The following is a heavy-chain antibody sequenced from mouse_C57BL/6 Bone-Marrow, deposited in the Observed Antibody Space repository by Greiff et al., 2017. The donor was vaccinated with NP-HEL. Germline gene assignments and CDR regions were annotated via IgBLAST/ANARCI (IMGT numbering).Heavy chain of an antibody. CDR3: ARSVTGDYWYFDV. Sequence: QVQLQQSGAELVKPGASVKISCKASGYAFSSYWMTWVKQRPGKGLEWIGQIYPGDGDTNYNGTFKGKATLTADKSSSTAYMQLSSLTSEDSAVYFCARSVTGDYWYFDVWGTGTTVTVSS. V-gene: IGHV1-80*01. D-gene: IGHD4-1*01. J-gene: IGHJ1*03. CDR2: IYPGDGDT. CDR1: GYAFSSYW.